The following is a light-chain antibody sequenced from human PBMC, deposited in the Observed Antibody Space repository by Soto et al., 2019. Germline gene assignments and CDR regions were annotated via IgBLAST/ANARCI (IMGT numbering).Light chain of an antibody. Sequence: EVVLTQSPVTLSLSPGERATLSCRASQSFRGLLAWYQQKPGQAPRLLIYDAYNRATGIPPRFSGSGSGTDFTLTISSLEPEDSAVYYCQHYENTPPSVTFGPGTKVDIK. J-gene: IGKJ3*01. CDR2: DAY. CDR3: QHYENTPPSVT. V-gene: IGKV3-11*01. CDR1: QSFRGL.